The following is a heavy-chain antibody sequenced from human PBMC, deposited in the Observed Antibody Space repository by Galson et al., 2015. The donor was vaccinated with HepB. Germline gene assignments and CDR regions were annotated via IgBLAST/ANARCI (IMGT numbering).Heavy chain of an antibody. CDR1: GYAFTSYG. CDR2: ISAYNGNT. V-gene: IGHV1-18*01. D-gene: IGHD5-12*01. Sequence: SVKVSCKASGYAFTSYGISWVRQAPGQGLEWMGWISAYNGNTNYAQKLQGRVTMTTDTSTSTAYMELRSLRSDDTAVYYCARDREAATIRAVYYYYGMDVWGQGTTVTVSS. CDR3: ARDREAATIRAVYYYYGMDV. J-gene: IGHJ6*02.